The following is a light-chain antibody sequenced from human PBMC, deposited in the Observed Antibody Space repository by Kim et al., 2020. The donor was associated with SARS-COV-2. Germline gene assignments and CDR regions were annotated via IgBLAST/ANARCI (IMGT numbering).Light chain of an antibody. CDR3: ATWDDSLNAWV. V-gene: IGLV1-47*02. CDR2: SNN. J-gene: IGLJ3*02. Sequence: QSVLAQPPSASETPGQRVTISCSGRSSNIGTNYVYWYQQLPGTAPKLLIFSNNQRPSGVPDRFSGSKSGTSASLAISGLRSEDEADYHCATWDDSLNAWVFGGGTQLTVL. CDR1: SSNIGTNY.